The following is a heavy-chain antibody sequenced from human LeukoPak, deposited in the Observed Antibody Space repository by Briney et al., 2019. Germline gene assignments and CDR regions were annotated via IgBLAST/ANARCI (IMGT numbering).Heavy chain of an antibody. Sequence: RGSLRLSCVASGYSINNYWMTWGRQAPGKGGEWVANIKQDGSEKYYVNSVKGRFTVSRDNAKNSLYLQMNSLRAEDTAVYYCASVPYSSGWHFDYWGQGTLVTVSS. CDR3: ASVPYSSGWHFDY. CDR2: IKQDGSEK. J-gene: IGHJ4*02. D-gene: IGHD6-19*01. V-gene: IGHV3-7*01. CDR1: GYSINNYW.